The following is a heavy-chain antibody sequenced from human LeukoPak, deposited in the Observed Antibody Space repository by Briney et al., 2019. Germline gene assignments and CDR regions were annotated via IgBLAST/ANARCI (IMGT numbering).Heavy chain of an antibody. V-gene: IGHV1-18*01. J-gene: IGHJ6*03. CDR3: ARQSLSYYYYMDV. D-gene: IGHD3-16*02. CDR1: GYTFTSYG. Sequence: ASVKVSCKASGYTFTSYGISWVRQAPGQGLEWMGWISAYNGNTNYAQNLQGRVTMTTDTSTSTAYLELRSLRSDDTAVYYCARQSLSYYYYMDVWGKGTTVTISS. CDR2: ISAYNGNT.